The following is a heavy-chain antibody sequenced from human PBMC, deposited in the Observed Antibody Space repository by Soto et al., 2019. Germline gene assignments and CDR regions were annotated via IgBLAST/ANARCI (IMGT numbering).Heavy chain of an antibody. CDR3: ARGSGCSSTSCYVGFDY. Sequence: SETLSLTCTVPGGSISSGGYYWSWIRQHPGKGLEWIGYIYYSGSTYYNPSLKSRVTISVDTSKNQFSLKLSSVTAADTAVYYCARGSGCSSTSCYVGFDYWGQGTLVTVSS. V-gene: IGHV4-31*03. CDR2: IYYSGST. D-gene: IGHD2-2*01. CDR1: GGSISSGGYY. J-gene: IGHJ4*02.